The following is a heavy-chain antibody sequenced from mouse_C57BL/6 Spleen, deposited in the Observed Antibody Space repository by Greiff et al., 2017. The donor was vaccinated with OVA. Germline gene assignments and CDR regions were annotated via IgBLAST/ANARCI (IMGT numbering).Heavy chain of an antibody. CDR3: ARRDYDYDRAFAY. Sequence: VKLMESGAELMKPGASVKLSCKATGYTFTGYWIEWVKQRPGHGLEWIGEILPGSGSTNYHEKFKGKATFTADTSSNTAYMQLSSLTTEDSAIYYCARRDYDYDRAFAYWGQGTLVTVSA. CDR1: GYTFTGYW. J-gene: IGHJ3*01. CDR2: ILPGSGST. D-gene: IGHD2-4*01. V-gene: IGHV1-9*01.